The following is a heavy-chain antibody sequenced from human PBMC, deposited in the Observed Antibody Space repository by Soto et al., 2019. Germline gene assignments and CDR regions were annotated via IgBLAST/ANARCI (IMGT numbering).Heavy chain of an antibody. CDR1: GGSISSSP. J-gene: IGHJ6*02. D-gene: IGHD3-16*01. Sequence: QVQLQESGPGLVKPSETLSLTCAVSGGSISSSPWSWIRQPPGKGLEWIGFIIYSGSTNYNPSLKSRVTISVDTSTNQFSLKLRSVTAADTAVYYCAQGGGRMDVWGQGTTVTVSS. V-gene: IGHV4-59*01. CDR3: AQGGGRMDV. CDR2: IIYSGST.